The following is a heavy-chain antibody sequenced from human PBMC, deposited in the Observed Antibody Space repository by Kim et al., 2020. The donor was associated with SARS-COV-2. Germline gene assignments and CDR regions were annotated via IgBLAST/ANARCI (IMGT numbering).Heavy chain of an antibody. Sequence: SETLSLTCAVYGGSFSGYYWSWIRQPPGKGLEWIGEINHSGSTNYNPSLKSRVTISVDTSKNQFSLKLSSVTAADTAVYYCARGVLFGFPYVVYAGGVYYYYMDVWGKGTTVTVSS. CDR1: GGSFSGYY. CDR2: INHSGST. J-gene: IGHJ6*03. CDR3: ARGVLFGFPYVVYAGGVYYYYMDV. D-gene: IGHD2-8*02. V-gene: IGHV4-34*01.